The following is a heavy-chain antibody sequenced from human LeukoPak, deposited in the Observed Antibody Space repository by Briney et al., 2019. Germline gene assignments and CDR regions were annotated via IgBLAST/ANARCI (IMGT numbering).Heavy chain of an antibody. D-gene: IGHD6-19*01. V-gene: IGHV3-64*04. CDR1: GFIFSPYA. CDR3: AKLYRAVTGMFFDY. J-gene: IGHJ4*02. CDR2: ISSNGDST. Sequence: GGSLRLSCSASGFIFSPYAMHWVRQAPGKGLEYVSSISSNGDSTYCADSVKDRFTISRDNSKNTLYLQMNSLRAEDTAVYYCAKLYRAVTGMFFDYWGQGTLVTVSS.